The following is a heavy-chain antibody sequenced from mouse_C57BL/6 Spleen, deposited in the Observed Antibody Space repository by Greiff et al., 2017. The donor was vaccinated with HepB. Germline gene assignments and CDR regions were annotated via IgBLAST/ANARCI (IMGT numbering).Heavy chain of an antibody. V-gene: IGHV5-12*01. J-gene: IGHJ4*01. CDR1: GFTFSDYY. CDR3: ARHESAQASMDY. Sequence: EVRLVESGGGLVQPGGSLKFSCAASGFTFSDYYMYWVRQTPEKRLEWVAYISNGGGSTYYPDTVKGRFTISRDNAKNTRYLQMSRLKSEDTAMYYCARHESAQASMDYWGQGTSVTVSS. CDR2: ISNGGGST. D-gene: IGHD3-2*02.